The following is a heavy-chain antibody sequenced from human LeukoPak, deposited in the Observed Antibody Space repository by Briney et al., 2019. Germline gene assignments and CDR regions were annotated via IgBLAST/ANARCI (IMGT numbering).Heavy chain of an antibody. CDR1: GFTFSTYA. CDR2: ISYDGSSK. V-gene: IGHV3-30-3*02. Sequence: GGSLRLSCAASGFTFSTYAMHWVRQAPGKGLEWVAVISYDGSSKYYADSVKGRFTISRDNSKNTLYLQVNSLRPEDTAVYYCAKDPRRYSRTGGYFDYWGQGTLVTVSS. J-gene: IGHJ4*02. CDR3: AKDPRRYSRTGGYFDY. D-gene: IGHD6-13*01.